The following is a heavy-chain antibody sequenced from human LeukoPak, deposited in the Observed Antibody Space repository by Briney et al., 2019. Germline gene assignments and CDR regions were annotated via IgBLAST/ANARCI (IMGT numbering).Heavy chain of an antibody. CDR1: GFTFSNYE. D-gene: IGHD3-10*01. CDR2: ISSGGGTI. CDR3: ARPYYYGSGSSYFDY. J-gene: IGHJ4*02. Sequence: PGGSLRLSCAASGFTFSNYEFNWVRQAPGKGLEWVSYISSGGGTIFYADSVKGRFTISRDNAKDSLYLQMNSLRAEDTAVYYCARPYYYGSGSSYFDYWGQGTLVTVSS. V-gene: IGHV3-48*03.